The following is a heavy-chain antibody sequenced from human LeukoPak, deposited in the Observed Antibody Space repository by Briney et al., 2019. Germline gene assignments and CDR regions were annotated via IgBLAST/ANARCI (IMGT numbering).Heavy chain of an antibody. V-gene: IGHV4-39*01. CDR1: GFTFSTYG. CDR2: IYYSGST. Sequence: NPGGSLRLSCAASGFTFSTYGMHWVRQPPGKGLEWIGSIYYSGSTYYNPSLKSRVTISVDTSKNQFSLKFSSVTAADTAVYYCARRLRGYSYGFAYFDYWGQGTLVTVSS. J-gene: IGHJ4*02. CDR3: ARRLRGYSYGFAYFDY. D-gene: IGHD5-18*01.